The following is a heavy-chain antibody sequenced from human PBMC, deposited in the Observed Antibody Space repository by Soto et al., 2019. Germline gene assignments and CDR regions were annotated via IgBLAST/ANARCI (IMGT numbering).Heavy chain of an antibody. Sequence: SETLSLTCTVSGDSVDSVDYYWGWIRQPPGKGLEWIASIHYSGSTYYSPSLKSRATISGDTSKSQFSLTLSSVTAADTAVYYCDIKTVAPKTDFDHWRQGILVTVS. CDR2: IHYSGST. CDR3: DIKTVAPKTDFDH. V-gene: IGHV4-39*01. J-gene: IGHJ4*02. D-gene: IGHD1-1*01. CDR1: GDSVDSVDYY.